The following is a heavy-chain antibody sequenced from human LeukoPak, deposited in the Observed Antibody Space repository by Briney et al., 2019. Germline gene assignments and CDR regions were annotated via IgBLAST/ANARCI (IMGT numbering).Heavy chain of an antibody. CDR2: IYSGGST. CDR1: GFTFSNAW. V-gene: IGHV3-53*01. Sequence: GGSLRLSCAASGFTFSNAWMSWVRQAPGKGLEWVSVIYSGGSTYYADSVKGRFTISRDNSKNTLYLQMNSLRAEDTAVYYCARESGYYGSGSYVFDYWGQGTLVTVSS. CDR3: ARESGYYGSGSYVFDY. D-gene: IGHD3-10*01. J-gene: IGHJ4*02.